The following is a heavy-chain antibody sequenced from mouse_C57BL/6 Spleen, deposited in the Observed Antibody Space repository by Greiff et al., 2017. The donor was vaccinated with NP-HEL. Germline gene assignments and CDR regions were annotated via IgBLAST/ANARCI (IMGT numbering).Heavy chain of an antibody. V-gene: IGHV1-81*01. D-gene: IGHD2-5*01. J-gene: IGHJ3*01. CDR1: GYTFTSYG. CDR2: IYPRSGNT. Sequence: QVQLQQSGAELARPGASVKLSCKASGYTFTSYGISWVKQRTGQGLEWIGEIYPRSGNTYYNEKFKGKATLTADKSSSTAYMELRSLTSEDSAVYFWAREGDSNYEGAFAYWGQGTLVTVSA. CDR3: AREGDSNYEGAFAY.